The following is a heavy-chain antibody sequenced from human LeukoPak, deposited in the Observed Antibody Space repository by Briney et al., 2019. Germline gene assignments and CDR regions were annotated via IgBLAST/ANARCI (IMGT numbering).Heavy chain of an antibody. CDR1: GFTFSSYA. D-gene: IGHD3-10*01. J-gene: IGHJ4*02. V-gene: IGHV3-64D*09. Sequence: GGSLRLSCSASGFTFSSYAMHWVRQAPGKGLEYVSAISSNGGSTYYADSVKGRFTISRDNSKNTLYLQMCGLRAEDTAVYYCVKGRITMVRGVFDYWGQGTLVTVSS. CDR2: ISSNGGST. CDR3: VKGRITMVRGVFDY.